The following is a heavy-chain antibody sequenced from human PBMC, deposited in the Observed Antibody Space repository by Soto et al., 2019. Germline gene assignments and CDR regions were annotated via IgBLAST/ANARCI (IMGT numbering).Heavy chain of an antibody. D-gene: IGHD2-15*01. CDR2: IWYDGSNK. CDR3: AREDVVVAATSFDI. J-gene: IGHJ3*02. Sequence: QVQLVESGGGVVQPGRSLRLSCAASGFTFSSYGMHWVRQAPGKGLEWVAVIWYDGSNKYYADSVKGRFTISRDNSKNTLYLQMHSLRAEDTAVYYCAREDVVVAATSFDIWGQGTMVTVSS. V-gene: IGHV3-33*01. CDR1: GFTFSSYG.